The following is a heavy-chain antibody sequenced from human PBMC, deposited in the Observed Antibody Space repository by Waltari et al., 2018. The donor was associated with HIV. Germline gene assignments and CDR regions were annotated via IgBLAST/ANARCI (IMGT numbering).Heavy chain of an antibody. Sequence: QEQLVQSGAEVKKPGASVKVSCKASEYRFTEYDLNWVRQAPGQGLEWIGRMNPDSRNTEYAQKFQGRVTMTRDTSTSTAYMELSSLRSDDTAVYYCARAVYGSGLNFLDYWGQGTLVSVSS. CDR2: MNPDSRNT. D-gene: IGHD3-10*01. CDR3: ARAVYGSGLNFLDY. J-gene: IGHJ4*02. V-gene: IGHV1-8*01. CDR1: EYRFTEYD.